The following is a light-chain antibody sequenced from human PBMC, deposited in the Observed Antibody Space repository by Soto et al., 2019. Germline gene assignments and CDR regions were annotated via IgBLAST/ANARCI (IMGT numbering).Light chain of an antibody. Sequence: EIVLTQSPGTLSLCPGERATLSCRASQSIRSHYLAWYQQKPGQAPRLLLYAASSRATGIPDRFSGSGSGTDFTLTISSLEPEDFAVYYCQQRSNWPITFGQGTRLEI. V-gene: IGKV3D-20*02. CDR3: QQRSNWPIT. J-gene: IGKJ5*01. CDR2: AAS. CDR1: QSIRSHY.